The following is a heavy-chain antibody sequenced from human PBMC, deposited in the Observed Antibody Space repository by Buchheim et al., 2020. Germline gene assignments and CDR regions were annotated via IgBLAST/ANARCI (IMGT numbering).Heavy chain of an antibody. CDR3: AKDTAS. CDR1: GFTFSSYG. Sequence: QVQLVESGGGVVQPGRSLRLSCAASGFTFSSYGMHWVRQAPGKGLEWVAVISYDGSNKYYADSVKGRFTISRDNSKNSLYLQMNGLRAEDTAVYYCAKDTASWGQGTL. CDR2: ISYDGSNK. V-gene: IGHV3-30*18. D-gene: IGHD5-18*01. J-gene: IGHJ4*02.